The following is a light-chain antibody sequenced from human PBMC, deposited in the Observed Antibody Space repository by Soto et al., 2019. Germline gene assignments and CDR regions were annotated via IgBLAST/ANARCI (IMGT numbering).Light chain of an antibody. CDR2: DAS. Sequence: AIQLTQSPSSLSASVGDRVTITCRASQGIAGALAWYQQKPGKVPKLLIYDASTLESGVPSRFSGSGSGTDFTLTISSLQPEDFATYYCQEFNSYPLAITFGQGTRLEMK. CDR1: QGIAGA. V-gene: IGKV1-13*02. CDR3: QEFNSYPLAIT. J-gene: IGKJ5*01.